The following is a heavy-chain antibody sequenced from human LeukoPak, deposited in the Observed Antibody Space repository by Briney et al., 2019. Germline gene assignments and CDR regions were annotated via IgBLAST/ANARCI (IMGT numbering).Heavy chain of an antibody. V-gene: IGHV4-39*01. D-gene: IGHD1-7*01. Sequence: SETLSLTCTVSGGSISSSSYYWGWIRQPPGRGLEWIGSIFYSGSAYYNPSLKSRVAISVDTSKNQFSLKLSSVTAADTAVYYCARQGGTLNWFDPWGQGTLVTVSS. J-gene: IGHJ5*02. CDR3: ARQGGTLNWFDP. CDR2: IFYSGSA. CDR1: GGSISSSSYY.